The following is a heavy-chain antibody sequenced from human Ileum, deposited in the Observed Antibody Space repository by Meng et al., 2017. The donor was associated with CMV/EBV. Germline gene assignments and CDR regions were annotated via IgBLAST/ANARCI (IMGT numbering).Heavy chain of an antibody. Sequence: VTPLVFGGRLVQLGESRECFSAASGLTSSSSSMDWVRQAPGKGLVWVSRINTDGSTTKYADSVKCRFTMSRDNTKDTLYLQMDSLRVEDTAVYYCTRDFGGLSLWGRGTLVTVSS. CDR1: GLTSSSSS. CDR2: INTDGSTT. D-gene: IGHD3-10*01. CDR3: TRDFGGLSL. J-gene: IGHJ4*02. V-gene: IGHV3-74*03.